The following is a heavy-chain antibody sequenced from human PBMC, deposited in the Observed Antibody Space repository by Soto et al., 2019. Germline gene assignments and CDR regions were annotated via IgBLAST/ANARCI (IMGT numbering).Heavy chain of an antibody. J-gene: IGHJ4*02. V-gene: IGHV3-30*18. CDR3: AKDKVPVVVTALLDY. D-gene: IGHD2-21*02. CDR1: GFTFSSYG. CDR2: ISYDGSNK. Sequence: QVQLVESGGGVVQPGRSLRLSCAASGFTFSSYGMHWVRQAPGKGLEWVAVISYDGSNKYYADSVKGRFTISRDNSKNALDLQINSLRAEDTAVYYCAKDKVPVVVTALLDYWGQGTLVTVCS.